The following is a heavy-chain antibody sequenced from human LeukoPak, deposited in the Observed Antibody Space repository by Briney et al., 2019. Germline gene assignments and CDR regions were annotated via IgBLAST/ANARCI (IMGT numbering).Heavy chain of an antibody. CDR2: MNPNSGNT. J-gene: IGHJ4*02. CDR1: GNTFSSYD. D-gene: IGHD1-26*01. V-gene: IGHV1-8*01. CDR3: AIGERELKY. Sequence: GASVKVSCKASGNTFSSYDINWVRQATGQGLEWMGWMNPNSGNTGYVQKFQGRVTMTRNTSIRTVYTELSSLRSEDTAVYYCAIGERELKYWGQGTLVTVSS.